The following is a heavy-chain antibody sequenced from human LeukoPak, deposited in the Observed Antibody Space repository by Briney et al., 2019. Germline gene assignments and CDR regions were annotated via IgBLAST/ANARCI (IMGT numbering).Heavy chain of an antibody. CDR1: GGSISSYY. CDR3: ARHVQDTAMVTPLYYFDY. CDR2: IYYSGST. V-gene: IGHV4-59*08. D-gene: IGHD5-18*01. Sequence: SETLSLTCTVSGGSISSYYWSWIRQPPGKGLEWIGYIYYSGSTNYNPSLKSRVTISVDTSKSQFSLKLSSVTAADTAVYYCARHVQDTAMVTPLYYFDYWGQGTLVTVSS. J-gene: IGHJ4*02.